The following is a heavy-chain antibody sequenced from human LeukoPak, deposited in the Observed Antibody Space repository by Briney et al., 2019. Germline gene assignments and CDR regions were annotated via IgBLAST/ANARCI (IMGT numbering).Heavy chain of an antibody. Sequence: SETLSLTCTVSGGSISSYYWSWIRQPAGKGLEWIGRIYTSGSTNYNPSLKSRVTMSVDTSKNQFSLKLSSVTAADTAVYHCARESYDSSGYYRDYWGQGTLVTVSS. CDR1: GGSISSYY. CDR2: IYTSGST. V-gene: IGHV4-4*07. D-gene: IGHD3-22*01. J-gene: IGHJ4*02. CDR3: ARESYDSSGYYRDY.